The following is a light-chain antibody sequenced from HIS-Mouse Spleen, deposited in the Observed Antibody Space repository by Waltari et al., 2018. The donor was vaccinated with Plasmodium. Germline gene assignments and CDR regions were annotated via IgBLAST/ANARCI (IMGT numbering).Light chain of an antibody. Sequence: SYELTQPPSVSVSPGQTARITCSGDALPKQYAYWYQQKPGQAPDLVIYKDSERPSGIPERFSGSSSGTTVTLTISGVQAEDEADYYCQSADSSGTYRVFGGGTKLTVL. V-gene: IGLV3-25*03. J-gene: IGLJ2*01. CDR3: QSADSSGTYRV. CDR1: ALPKQY. CDR2: KDS.